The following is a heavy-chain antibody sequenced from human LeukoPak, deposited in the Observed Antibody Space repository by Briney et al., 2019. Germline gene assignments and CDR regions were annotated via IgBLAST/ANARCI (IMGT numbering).Heavy chain of an antibody. V-gene: IGHV3-74*01. J-gene: IGHJ4*02. Sequence: GGSLRLSCAGSGITFSTYWMHWVRQAPGKGLVWVSRINSEGSTIDYADSVKGRFTISRDNAKNTLLLQMNSLRAEDTAVYYCARISSDSISYYDHWGQGTLLTVSS. CDR1: GITFSTYW. CDR3: ARISSDSISYYDH. CDR2: INSEGSTI. D-gene: IGHD3-22*01.